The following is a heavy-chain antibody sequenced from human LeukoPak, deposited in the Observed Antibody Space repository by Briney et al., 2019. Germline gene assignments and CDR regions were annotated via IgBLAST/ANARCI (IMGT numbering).Heavy chain of an antibody. CDR3: AKEATMIVVVTSFDY. Sequence: GGSLRLSCAASGFTFSSYGMHWVRQAPGKGLEWVAVISYDGSNKYYADSVKGRFTISRDNSKDTLYLQMNSLRAEDTAVYYCAKEATMIVVVTSFDYWGQGTLVTVSS. D-gene: IGHD3-22*01. J-gene: IGHJ4*02. V-gene: IGHV3-30*18. CDR2: ISYDGSNK. CDR1: GFTFSSYG.